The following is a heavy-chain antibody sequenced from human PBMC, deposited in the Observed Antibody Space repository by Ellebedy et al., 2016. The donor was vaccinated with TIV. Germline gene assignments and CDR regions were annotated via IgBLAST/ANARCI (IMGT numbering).Heavy chain of an antibody. D-gene: IGHD2/OR15-2a*01. CDR1: GGSVDRGGYY. Sequence: SETLSLXXIVSGGSVDRGGYYWSWIRQDPGKGLEWIGYIYYNGNTYYNPSLKSRVLISIDTSENHFSLTMNSVTAADTALYYCAKGGGGRTTLTFYYFDYWGQGTLVTVSS. CDR2: IYYNGNT. V-gene: IGHV4-31*03. CDR3: AKGGGGRTTLTFYYFDY. J-gene: IGHJ4*02.